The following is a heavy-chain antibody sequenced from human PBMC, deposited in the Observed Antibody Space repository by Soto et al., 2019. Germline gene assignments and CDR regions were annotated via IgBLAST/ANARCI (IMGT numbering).Heavy chain of an antibody. CDR1: GDSVSSNTAS. CDR2: TYFRSKWYN. J-gene: IGHJ5*02. V-gene: IGHV6-1*01. Sequence: SQTLSLTCAISGDSVSSNTASWNWIRQSPSRGLEWLGRTYFRSKWYNVYAVSVKSRIIINPDTSNNQFSLQLNSVTPEDPAVYFCAKGDNLGPKTGYAFDPWGQGIMVTVS. D-gene: IGHD5-12*01. CDR3: AKGDNLGPKTGYAFDP.